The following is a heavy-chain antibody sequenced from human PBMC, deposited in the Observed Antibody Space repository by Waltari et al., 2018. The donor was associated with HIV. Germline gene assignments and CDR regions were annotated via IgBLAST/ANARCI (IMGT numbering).Heavy chain of an antibody. V-gene: IGHV4-39*07. J-gene: IGHJ5*02. Sequence: QLQLQESGPGLVKPSETLSLTCTVSGGSISSNSYYLGWIRQPPGKGLEWIGTIYYSGCTYYNPSLKFRVTISVDTSKNLFSLKLSSVTVADTAVYYCARATQYSSSWTSQLRRWFYPWGRGTLVTVSS. CDR2: IYYSGCT. CDR1: GGSISSNSYY. CDR3: ARATQYSSSWTSQLRRWFYP. D-gene: IGHD6-13*01.